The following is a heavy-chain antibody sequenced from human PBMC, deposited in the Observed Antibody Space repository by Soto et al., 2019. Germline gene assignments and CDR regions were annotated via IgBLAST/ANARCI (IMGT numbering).Heavy chain of an antibody. Sequence: ASVKVSCKASGYTFTSYGISWVRPAPGQGLEWMGWISAYNGNTNYAQKLQGRVTMTTDTSTSTAYMELRSLRSDDTAVYYCARVWYYDFWSGYPNWFDPWGQGTLVTVSS. V-gene: IGHV1-18*01. CDR2: ISAYNGNT. J-gene: IGHJ5*02. D-gene: IGHD3-3*01. CDR1: GYTFTSYG. CDR3: ARVWYYDFWSGYPNWFDP.